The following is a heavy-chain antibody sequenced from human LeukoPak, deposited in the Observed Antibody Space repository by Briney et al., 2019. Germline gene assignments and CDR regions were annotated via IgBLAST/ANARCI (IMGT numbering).Heavy chain of an antibody. Sequence: ASVKVSCKASGYTFTGYYMHWVRQAPGQGLEWMGWINPNSGGTNYAQKFQGRVTMTRDTSISTAYMELSRLRSDDTAVYYCAKDRAGSSLYGYWFDPWGQGTLVTVSS. CDR3: AKDRAGSSLYGYWFDP. V-gene: IGHV1-2*02. CDR2: INPNSGGT. D-gene: IGHD6-13*01. J-gene: IGHJ5*02. CDR1: GYTFTGYY.